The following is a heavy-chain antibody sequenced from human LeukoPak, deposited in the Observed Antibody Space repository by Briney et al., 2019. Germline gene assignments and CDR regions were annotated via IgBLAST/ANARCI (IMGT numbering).Heavy chain of an antibody. V-gene: IGHV1-69*04. Sequence: ASVKVSCKASGGTFSSYAISWVRQAPGQGLEWMGRIIPILGIANYAQKFQGRVTITADKSTSTAYMELSSLRSEDTAAYYCARSMVRGVMDAFDIWGQGTMVTVSS. J-gene: IGHJ3*02. CDR1: GGTFSSYA. CDR3: ARSMVRGVMDAFDI. CDR2: IIPILGIA. D-gene: IGHD3-10*01.